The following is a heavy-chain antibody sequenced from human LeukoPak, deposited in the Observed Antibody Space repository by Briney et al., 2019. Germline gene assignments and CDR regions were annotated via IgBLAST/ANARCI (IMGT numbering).Heavy chain of an antibody. D-gene: IGHD2-15*01. CDR2: IYYSGTT. V-gene: IGHV4-39*01. J-gene: IGHJ4*02. Sequence: SETLSLTCTVSGGSTSSNNDYWGWIRQPPGKGLEWIGSIYYSGTTYYNPSLRSRVTISVDTSKNQFSLKLSSVTAADTAVYYCARMPVGWYFDYWGQGALVTVSS. CDR1: GGSTSSNNDY. CDR3: ARMPVGWYFDY.